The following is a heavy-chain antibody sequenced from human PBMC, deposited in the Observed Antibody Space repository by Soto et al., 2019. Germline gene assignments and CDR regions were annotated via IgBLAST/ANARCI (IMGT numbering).Heavy chain of an antibody. J-gene: IGHJ4*02. D-gene: IGHD1-26*01. Sequence: EVQLVESGGGLVKPGGSLRLTCAASGFSFSSYYMNWVRQAPGKGLEWVSSISTSSDYIYYVDSVKGRFTISRDNAKNSLYLQMNSLRAEDTAVYYCARAGVGATIGGLTWGQGTLVTVSS. V-gene: IGHV3-21*01. CDR3: ARAGVGATIGGLT. CDR2: ISTSSDYI. CDR1: GFSFSSYY.